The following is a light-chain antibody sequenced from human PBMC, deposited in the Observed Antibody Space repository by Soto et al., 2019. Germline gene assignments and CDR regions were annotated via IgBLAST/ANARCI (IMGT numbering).Light chain of an antibody. CDR3: QQYDTYSGT. CDR1: QSINSW. V-gene: IGKV1-5*03. CDR2: KTS. Sequence: IQMTQSPSTLSASVGDRVTITCRASQSINSWLAWYQQKPGQAPKILIYKTSTLQSGGPSRFSGSGSGTEFTLTISSLQPEDFATYYCQQYDTYSGTFGPGTKVDI. J-gene: IGKJ3*01.